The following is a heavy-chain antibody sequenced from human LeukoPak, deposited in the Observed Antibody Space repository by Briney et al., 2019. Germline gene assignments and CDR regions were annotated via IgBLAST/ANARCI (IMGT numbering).Heavy chain of an antibody. D-gene: IGHD6-6*01. J-gene: IGHJ4*02. CDR3: ARLGEYSSTN. CDR1: GYIFTSYW. CDR2: IDCRVSYT. V-gene: IGHV5-10-1*01. Sequence: RGESLRISCKGSGYIFTSYWISWVRQMPGKGLEWMGRIDCRVSYTNYRPSLQRHVTLSADKSSSTAYQQWSSLKASDTAMYYCARLGEYSSTNWGQGTLVSDSS.